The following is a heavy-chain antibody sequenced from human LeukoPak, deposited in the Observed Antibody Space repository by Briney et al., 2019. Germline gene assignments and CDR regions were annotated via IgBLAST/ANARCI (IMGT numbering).Heavy chain of an antibody. J-gene: IGHJ3*02. V-gene: IGHV1-2*02. CDR1: GYTFTSYY. D-gene: IGHD3-3*01. CDR3: AAGGPTVLGAALDI. Sequence: ASVKVSCKASGYTFTSYYIHWVRQAPGQGLEWMGWISPNSGDTSYAQKFQGRVTMTRDTSITTAYMELSRLTFDDTAVYYCAAGGPTVLGAALDIWGQGTMVIVSS. CDR2: ISPNSGDT.